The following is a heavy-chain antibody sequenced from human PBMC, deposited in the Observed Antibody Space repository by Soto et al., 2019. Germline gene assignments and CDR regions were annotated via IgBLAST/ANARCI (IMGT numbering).Heavy chain of an antibody. CDR1: GGSISSGGYY. CDR3: ARDLPGAHDAFDI. J-gene: IGHJ3*02. Sequence: SETLSLTCTVSGGSISSGGYYWSWIRQHPGKGLEWIGCIYYSGSTYYNPSLKSRVTISVDTSKNQFSLRLSSVTAADTAVYYCARDLPGAHDAFDIWGQGTMVTVSS. D-gene: IGHD3-10*01. V-gene: IGHV4-31*03. CDR2: IYYSGST.